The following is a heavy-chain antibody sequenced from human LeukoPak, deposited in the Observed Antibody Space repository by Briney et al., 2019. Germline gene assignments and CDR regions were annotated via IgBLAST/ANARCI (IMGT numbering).Heavy chain of an antibody. CDR3: ARESKSYDGSGFYHDY. D-gene: IGHD3-22*01. CDR2: IYTSGST. CDR1: GGSIRNYF. J-gene: IGHJ4*02. V-gene: IGHV4-4*07. Sequence: SETLSLTCSVSGGSIRNYFWSWIRQPAGKGLEWIGRIYTSGSTDYNPSLRSRVTMAVDTSRNQFSLKLTSMTAADTAVYYCARESKSYDGSGFYHDYWGQGTLVAVSS.